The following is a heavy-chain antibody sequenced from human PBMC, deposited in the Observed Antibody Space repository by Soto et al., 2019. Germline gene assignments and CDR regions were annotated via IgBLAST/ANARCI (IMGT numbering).Heavy chain of an antibody. V-gene: IGHV1-69*13. J-gene: IGHJ3*02. D-gene: IGHD4-17*01. CDR2: IIPIFGTA. Sequence: SVKVSCKASGGTFSSYAISWVRQAPGQGLEWMGGIIPIFGTANYAQKFQGRVTITADESTSTAYMELSSLRSDDTAVYYCARATVTERAFDIWGQGTMVTVS. CDR3: ARATVTERAFDI. CDR1: GGTFSSYA.